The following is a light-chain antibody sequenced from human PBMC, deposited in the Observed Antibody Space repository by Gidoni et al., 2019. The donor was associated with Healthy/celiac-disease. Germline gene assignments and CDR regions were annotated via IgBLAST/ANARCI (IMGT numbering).Light chain of an antibody. J-gene: IGLJ2*01. CDR3: QSADSSGTSPVV. Sequence: SYELTQPTSVAVSPGQTARITCSGDALPKQYAYWYQQKPGQAPVLVIYKDIERPSGIPERFSGSSSGTTVTLTIRRVQAEDEADYYCQSADSSGTSPVVFGGGTKLTVL. V-gene: IGLV3-25*03. CDR2: KDI. CDR1: ALPKQY.